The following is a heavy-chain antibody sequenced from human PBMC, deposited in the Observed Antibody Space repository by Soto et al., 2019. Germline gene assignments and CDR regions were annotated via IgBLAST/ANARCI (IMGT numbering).Heavy chain of an antibody. CDR3: AKTLAARRFVLLVDY. V-gene: IGHV3-23*01. Sequence: PGGSLRLSCAASGFTFSSYAMSWVRQAPGKGLEWVSAISGSGGSTYYADSVKGRFTISRDNSKNTLYLQMNSLRAEDTAVYYCAKTLAARRFVLLVDYWGQGTLVTVSS. J-gene: IGHJ4*02. CDR2: ISGSGGST. CDR1: GFTFSSYA. D-gene: IGHD6-6*01.